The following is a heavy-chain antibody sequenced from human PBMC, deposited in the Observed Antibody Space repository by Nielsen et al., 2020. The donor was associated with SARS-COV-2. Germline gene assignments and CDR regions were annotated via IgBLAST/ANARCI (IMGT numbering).Heavy chain of an antibody. Sequence: GGSLRLSCAASGFTFSSYGMHWVRRAPGKGLEWVAVISYDGSNKYYADSVKGRFTISRDNSKNTLYLQMNSLRAEDTAVYYCAKDRYYYDSSGYSLSYFDYWGQGTLVTVSS. CDR1: GFTFSSYG. CDR2: ISYDGSNK. CDR3: AKDRYYYDSSGYSLSYFDY. V-gene: IGHV3-30*18. D-gene: IGHD3-22*01. J-gene: IGHJ4*02.